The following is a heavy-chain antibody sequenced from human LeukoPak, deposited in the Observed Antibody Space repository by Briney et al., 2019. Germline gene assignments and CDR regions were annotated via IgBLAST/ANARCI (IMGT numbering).Heavy chain of an antibody. J-gene: IGHJ4*02. CDR2: IFSNGDT. V-gene: IGHV3-53*01. D-gene: IGHD5-24*01. CDR3: TRDQMNY. CDR1: EFTVSRNY. Sequence: GGSLRLSCTASEFTVSRNYMLWVRQAPGKGLEWVSLIFSNGDTHYADSVKGRFTISRDTSKNTVSLQMNSMRVEDTAMYYCTRDQMNYWGQGTLVTVSS.